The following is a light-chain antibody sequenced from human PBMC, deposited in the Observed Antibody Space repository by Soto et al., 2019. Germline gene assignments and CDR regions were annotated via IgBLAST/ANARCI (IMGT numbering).Light chain of an antibody. CDR2: GNN. Sequence: QSVLTQPPSVSGAPGQTITISCTGSSSNIGAGYDVHWYQQLPGRAPKLLIYGNNNRPSGVPDRFSGSKSGTSASLAITGLQAEDEADYYCQSYDSSLSVWVFGGGTKVTVL. CDR1: SSNIGAGYD. CDR3: QSYDSSLSVWV. V-gene: IGLV1-40*01. J-gene: IGLJ3*02.